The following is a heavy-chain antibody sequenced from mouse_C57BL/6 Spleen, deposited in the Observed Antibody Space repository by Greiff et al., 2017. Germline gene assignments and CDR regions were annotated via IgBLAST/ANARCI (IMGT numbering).Heavy chain of an antibody. CDR2: IYPGDGDT. Sequence: VKLQQSGPELVKPGASVKISCKASGYAFSSSWMNWVKQRPGKGLEWIGRIYPGDGDTNYNGKFKGKATLTADKSSSTAYMQLSSLTSEDSAVYFCARLEITTTYFDYWGQGTTLTVSS. CDR1: GYAFSSSW. V-gene: IGHV1-82*01. CDR3: ARLEITTTYFDY. J-gene: IGHJ2*01. D-gene: IGHD2-4*01.